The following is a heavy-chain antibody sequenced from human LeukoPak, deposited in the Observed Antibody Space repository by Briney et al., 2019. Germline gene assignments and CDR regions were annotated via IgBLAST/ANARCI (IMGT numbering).Heavy chain of an antibody. CDR1: GFTFSRYW. Sequence: GGSLRLSCAVSGFTFSRYWMNWVRQAPGKGLEWVANIKEDGSQKYYVDSVKGRFTISGDNAENSLYLQMNSLRVEDTAVYYCARGVHYWGQGTLVTVSS. J-gene: IGHJ4*02. CDR3: ARGVHY. D-gene: IGHD4/OR15-4a*01. CDR2: IKEDGSQK. V-gene: IGHV3-7*01.